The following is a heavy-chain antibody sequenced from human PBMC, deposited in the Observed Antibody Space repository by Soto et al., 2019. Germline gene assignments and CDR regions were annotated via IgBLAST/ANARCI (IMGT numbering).Heavy chain of an antibody. D-gene: IGHD1-26*01. CDR2: IYYTGST. V-gene: IGHV4-59*01. J-gene: IGHJ3*02. CDR1: GGSISSYY. Sequence: QVQLQESGPGLVKPSETLSLTCTVSGGSISSYYWSWIRQPPGKGLEWIGYIYYTGSTTYNPSLKSRVTISVDTSKTQFSLKLSSVTAADTAVYYCARAYSGTYLYAFDIWGQGTMFTVSS. CDR3: ARAYSGTYLYAFDI.